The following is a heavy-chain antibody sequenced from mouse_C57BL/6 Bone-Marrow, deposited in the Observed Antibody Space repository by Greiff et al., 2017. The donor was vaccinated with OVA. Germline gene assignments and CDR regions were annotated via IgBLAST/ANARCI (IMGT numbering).Heavy chain of an antibody. J-gene: IGHJ1*03. Sequence: QVQLQQPGAELVRPGSSVKLSCKASGYTFTSYWMDWVKQRPGQGLEWIGNIYPSDSETHYNQQFKDKATLTVDKSSSTAYMQLSSLTSEDSAVYYCARIDYGNYPYWYFDVWGTGTTVTVSS. CDR2: IYPSDSET. V-gene: IGHV1-61*01. CDR3: ARIDYGNYPYWYFDV. D-gene: IGHD2-1*01. CDR1: GYTFTSYW.